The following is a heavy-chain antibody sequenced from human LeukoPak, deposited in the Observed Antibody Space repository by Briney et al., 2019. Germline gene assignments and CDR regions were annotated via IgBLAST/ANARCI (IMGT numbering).Heavy chain of an antibody. CDR1: GFTLSTYW. J-gene: IGHJ5*02. CDR3: ARVQTATTNWFDP. Sequence: PGGSLRLSCAASGFTLSTYWMSWVRQAPGKGLEWVASINRDGSGKYYVDSVRGRFTISRDNAKNSLYLQMNSLRVEDTAVYYCARVQTATTNWFDPWGQGTLVTASS. V-gene: IGHV3-7*04. CDR2: INRDGSGK. D-gene: IGHD1-1*01.